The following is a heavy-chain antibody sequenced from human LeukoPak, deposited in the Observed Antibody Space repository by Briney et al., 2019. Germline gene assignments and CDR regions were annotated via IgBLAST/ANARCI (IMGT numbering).Heavy chain of an antibody. V-gene: IGHV1-2*02. CDR1: GSAFTDYY. CDR2: IDPNSGGT. Sequence: ASVKLSCKASGSAFTDYYIHWVRQAPGQGLEWMGWIDPNSGGTDSAQRFHRRVTMTRDTSISTAYMELSRLRSDDTAMYYCARETGIDGYKDLDYWGQGTLGTLSS. D-gene: IGHD5-24*01. CDR3: ARETGIDGYKDLDY. J-gene: IGHJ4*02.